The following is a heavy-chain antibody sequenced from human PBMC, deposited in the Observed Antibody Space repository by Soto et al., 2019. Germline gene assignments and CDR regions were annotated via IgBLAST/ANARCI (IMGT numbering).Heavy chain of an antibody. CDR1: GYTFTTYY. CDR3: ARAGYCSGGTCFHGNCDY. V-gene: IGHV1-46*01. Sequence: QVQLVQSGAEVKRPGASVKVSCKASGYTFTTYYMHWVRQAPGQGLEWLGIINPNGGSTPYAQKFQGRVTMTRDTSTSTVYLELSSLRSEDTAVYYCARAGYCSGGTCFHGNCDYWGQGTLVTVSA. J-gene: IGHJ4*02. CDR2: INPNGGST. D-gene: IGHD2-15*01.